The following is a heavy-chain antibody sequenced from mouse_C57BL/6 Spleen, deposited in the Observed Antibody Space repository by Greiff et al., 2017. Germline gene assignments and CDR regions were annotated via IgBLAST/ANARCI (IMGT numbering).Heavy chain of an antibody. CDR2: ISSGGSYT. D-gene: IGHD1-1*01. Sequence: EVHLVESGGDLVKPGGSLKLSCAASGFTFSSYGMSWVRQTPDKRLEWVATISSGGSYTYYPDSVKGRFTISRDNAKNTLYLQMSSLKSEDTAMYYCARHDTVVASYWYFDVWGTGTTVTVSS. CDR1: GFTFSSYG. CDR3: ARHDTVVASYWYFDV. J-gene: IGHJ1*03. V-gene: IGHV5-6*01.